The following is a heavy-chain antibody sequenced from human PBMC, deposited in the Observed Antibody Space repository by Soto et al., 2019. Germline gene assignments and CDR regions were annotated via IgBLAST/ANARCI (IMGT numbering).Heavy chain of an antibody. J-gene: IGHJ3*02. CDR1: GFTFSRYG. Sequence: GGSLRLSCAASGFTFSRYGIHWVRQAPGKGLEWVAVIYYDGTNKYYSDSVKGRFTISRDNSKNTLNLQMNSLRAEDTAVYYCARGAFWYDSSRDAFDIWGQGTMVTVSS. D-gene: IGHD3-22*01. V-gene: IGHV3-33*01. CDR3: ARGAFWYDSSRDAFDI. CDR2: IYYDGTNK.